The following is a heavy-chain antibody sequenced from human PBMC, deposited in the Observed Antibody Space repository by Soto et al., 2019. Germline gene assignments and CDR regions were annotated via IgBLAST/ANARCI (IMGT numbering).Heavy chain of an antibody. CDR2: IYYSGST. V-gene: IGHV4-31*03. Sequence: SETLSLTCTVSGGSISSGGYYWSWIRQHPGKGLEWIGYIYYSGSTYYNPSLKSRVTISVDTSKDQFSLKLSSVTAADTAVYYCAREGRWYLDYWGQGTLVTVSS. J-gene: IGHJ4*02. D-gene: IGHD4-17*01. CDR3: AREGRWYLDY. CDR1: GGSISSGGYY.